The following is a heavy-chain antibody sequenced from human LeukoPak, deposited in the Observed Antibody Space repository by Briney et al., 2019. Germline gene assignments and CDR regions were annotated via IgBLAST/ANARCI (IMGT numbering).Heavy chain of an antibody. J-gene: IGHJ3*02. CDR3: AKSNGHGLIDI. Sequence: SETLSLTCSVSGVSISSGSNYWGWIRQPPGKTLEWIGSIYSSGSTYYNPSLKSRVIIIDTAKNHFSLNLSSVTAADTAVYYCAKSNGHGLIDIWGQGTMVTVSS. CDR2: IYSSGST. D-gene: IGHD2-8*01. V-gene: IGHV4-39*07. CDR1: GVSISSGSNY.